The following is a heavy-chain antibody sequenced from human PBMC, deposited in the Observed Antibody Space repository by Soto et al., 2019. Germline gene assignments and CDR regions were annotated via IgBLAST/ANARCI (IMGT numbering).Heavy chain of an antibody. CDR1: GYSFTSYW. CDR2: IDPSDSYT. Sequence: EVQLVQSGAEVKKPGESLRISCKGSGYSFTSYWISWVRQMHGKGLEWMGRIDPSDSYTNYRPSFQGHVTISADKSISTADLQWSRLKASDTAMYYCARLQAAAGDNDLTFDYWGQGTLVTVSS. V-gene: IGHV5-10-1*01. CDR3: ARLQAAAGDNDLTFDY. J-gene: IGHJ4*02. D-gene: IGHD6-13*01.